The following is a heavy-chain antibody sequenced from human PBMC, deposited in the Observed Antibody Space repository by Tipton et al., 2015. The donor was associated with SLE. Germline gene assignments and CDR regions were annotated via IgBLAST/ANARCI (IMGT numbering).Heavy chain of an antibody. D-gene: IGHD3-10*01. CDR1: GGSFSGYY. Sequence: GLVKPSETLSLTCAVYGGSFSGYYWSWIRQPPGKGLEWIGEINHSGSTNYNPSLKSRVTISVDTSKNQFSLKLSSVTAADTAVYYCAREGYYGSGSYDAFDIWGHCTMVAVSS. CDR3: AREGYYGSGSYDAFDI. J-gene: IGHJ3*02. V-gene: IGHV4-34*01. CDR2: INHSGST.